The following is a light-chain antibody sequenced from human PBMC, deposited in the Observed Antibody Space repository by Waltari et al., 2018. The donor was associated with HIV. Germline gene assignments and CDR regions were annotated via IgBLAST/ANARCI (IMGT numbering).Light chain of an antibody. J-gene: IGKJ1*01. V-gene: IGKV2-28*01. CDR1: QSLLPSNGYNY. Sequence: DVVMTQSPLSLLVTPGEPASLSCRSSQSLLPSNGYNYLDWYLQKPGQSPQLLIYLGSNRASGVPDRFSGSGSGTDFTLEISRVEAEDVGVYYCVQSINFWTFGQGTRVEIK. CDR2: LGS. CDR3: VQSINFWT.